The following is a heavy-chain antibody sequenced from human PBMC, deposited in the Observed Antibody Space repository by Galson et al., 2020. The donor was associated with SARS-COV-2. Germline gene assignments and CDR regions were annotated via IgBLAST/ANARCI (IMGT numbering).Heavy chain of an antibody. CDR1: GGSISSRSNY. V-gene: IGHV4-39*01. Sequence: SETLSLTCPLSGGSISSRSNYWGWIRQPPGKGLEWIRSISYSGRTAYNPSLNSRLTISVDTSKNQFSLRLSSVTAADTAVYYCARRGEMVALGYWGQGTLVTVSS. CDR2: ISYSGRT. J-gene: IGHJ4*02. CDR3: ARRGEMVALGY. D-gene: IGHD2-8*01.